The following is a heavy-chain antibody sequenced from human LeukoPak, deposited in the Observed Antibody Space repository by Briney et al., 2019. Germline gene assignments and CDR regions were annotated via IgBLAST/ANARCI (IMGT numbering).Heavy chain of an antibody. CDR1: GYTFTGYF. CDR2: INPNTGGT. CDR3: ARVHATGYFSLDLGY. J-gene: IGHJ4*02. Sequence: ASVKVSCRASGYTFTGYFMHWVRQAPGQGLDWMGWINPNTGGTKYAQKFQGRVTMTRDTSIGTAYMELSTVTSDDTAVYFCARVHATGYFSLDLGYWGQGSLVTVCS. V-gene: IGHV1-2*02. D-gene: IGHD3-9*01.